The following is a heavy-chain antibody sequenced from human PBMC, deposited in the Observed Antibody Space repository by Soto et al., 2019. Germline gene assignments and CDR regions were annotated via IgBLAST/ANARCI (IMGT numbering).Heavy chain of an antibody. CDR2: ISYDGSNK. V-gene: IGHV3-30-3*01. D-gene: IGHD6-13*01. CDR1: GFTFSSYA. J-gene: IGHJ4*02. Sequence: GGSLRLSCAASGFTFSSYAMHWVRQAPGKGLEWVAVISYDGSNKYYADSVKGRFTISRDNSKNTLYLQMNSLRAEDTAVYYCARVVGYDYSSSSVFDYWGQGTLVTVSS. CDR3: ARVVGYDYSSSSVFDY.